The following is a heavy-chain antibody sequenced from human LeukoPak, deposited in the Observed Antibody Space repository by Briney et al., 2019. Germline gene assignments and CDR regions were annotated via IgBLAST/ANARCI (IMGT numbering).Heavy chain of an antibody. D-gene: IGHD4-17*01. CDR3: AREPVTGSVY. CDR2: ISSTGSYI. CDR1: GFTFSSYW. J-gene: IGHJ4*02. V-gene: IGHV3-21*01. Sequence: GSLRLSCAASGFTFSSYWMNWVRQAPGKGLEWVSSISSTGSYIYYADSVKGRFTISRDNAKNSLYLQMNSLRGEDTAVYYCAREPVTGSVYWGQGTLVTVSS.